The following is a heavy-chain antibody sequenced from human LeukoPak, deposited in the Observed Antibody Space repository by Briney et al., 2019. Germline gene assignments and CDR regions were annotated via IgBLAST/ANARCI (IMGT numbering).Heavy chain of an antibody. Sequence: PSETLSLTCTVSGGSINSYYRSWIRQPPGKGLEWLGYIYYSGSTNYNPSLKSRVTISIDTSKDQFSLNLSAVTAADTAVYYCARGSVLVNFDHWGQGTLVTVSS. CDR1: GGSINSYY. J-gene: IGHJ4*02. CDR2: IYYSGST. CDR3: ARGSVLVNFDH. D-gene: IGHD2-8*02. V-gene: IGHV4-59*01.